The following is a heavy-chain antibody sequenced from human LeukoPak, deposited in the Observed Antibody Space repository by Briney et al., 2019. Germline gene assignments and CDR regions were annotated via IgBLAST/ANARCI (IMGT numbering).Heavy chain of an antibody. D-gene: IGHD6-6*01. V-gene: IGHV4-34*01. CDR2: INHSGST. J-gene: IGHJ6*02. Sequence: SETLSLTCAVYGGSFSGYYWSWIRQPPGKGLEWIGEINHSGSTNYNPSLKSRVTISVDTSKNQFSLKLSSVTAADTAVYYCARELAARLSQYGMDVWGQGTTVTVSS. CDR1: GGSFSGYY. CDR3: ARELAARLSQYGMDV.